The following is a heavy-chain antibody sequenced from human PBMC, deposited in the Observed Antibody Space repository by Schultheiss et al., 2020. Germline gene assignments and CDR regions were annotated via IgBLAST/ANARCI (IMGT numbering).Heavy chain of an antibody. J-gene: IGHJ6*02. Sequence: SVKVSCKASGYTFTGYYFHWVRQAPGQGLEWMGGIIPIFGTANYAQKFQGRVTITADESTSTVYMELTSLRSEDTAVYYCARGGAGTSSSRWYYAMDVWGQGTTVTVSS. V-gene: IGHV1-69*13. CDR2: IIPIFGTA. CDR1: GYTFTGYY. CDR3: ARGGAGTSSSRWYYAMDV. D-gene: IGHD6-6*01.